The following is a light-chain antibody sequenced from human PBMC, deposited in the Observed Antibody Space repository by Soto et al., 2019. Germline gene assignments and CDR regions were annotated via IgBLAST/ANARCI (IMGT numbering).Light chain of an antibody. J-gene: IGKJ3*01. Sequence: EIVLTQSPGTLSLSPGERATLSCRASQSVSSSYLAWYQQKPGQAPRLLIYGASSRATGIPDRFSGSGSGTDFTLTISRLEPEDFAVYYCLQYGSSLTFGPGTKVDIK. CDR1: QSVSSSY. V-gene: IGKV3-20*01. CDR2: GAS. CDR3: LQYGSSLT.